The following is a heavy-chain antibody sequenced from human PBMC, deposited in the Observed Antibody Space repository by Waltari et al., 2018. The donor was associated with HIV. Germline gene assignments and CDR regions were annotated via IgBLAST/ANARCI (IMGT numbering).Heavy chain of an antibody. CDR1: GGSITRNDFY. J-gene: IGHJ4*02. Sequence: QLHLQESGPGLVKPSETLALTCTVSGGSITRNDFYWAWIRQPPGKGLEWIGLMYNSGTTDYNPSLKNRVSMSRDTSKNRFSLRLHSVTAADTAIYYCARRGDGFNQHARLDHWGPGTLVTVSS. CDR3: ARRGDGFNQHARLDH. D-gene: IGHD2-2*01. V-gene: IGHV4-39*01. CDR2: MYNSGTT.